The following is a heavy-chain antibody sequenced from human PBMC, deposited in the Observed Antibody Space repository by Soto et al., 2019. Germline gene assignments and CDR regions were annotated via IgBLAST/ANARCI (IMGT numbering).Heavy chain of an antibody. D-gene: IGHD3-22*01. CDR3: ARYYYDTSGYYYDY. Sequence: SETLSLTCTVSGGSISSYYWSWIRQPPGKGLEWIGYIYYNGTTNYNPSLKSRVTMSVGTSKNQFSLKLSSVTAADTAVYYCARYYYDTSGYYYDYWGQGSLVTGSS. CDR2: IYYNGTT. V-gene: IGHV4-59*13. CDR1: GGSISSYY. J-gene: IGHJ4*02.